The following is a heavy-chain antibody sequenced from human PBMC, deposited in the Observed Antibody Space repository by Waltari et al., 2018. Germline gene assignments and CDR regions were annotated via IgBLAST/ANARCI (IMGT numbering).Heavy chain of an antibody. V-gene: IGHV3-74*01. D-gene: IGHD3-3*01. CDR3: ASGRFLEWLLSIDY. CDR1: GFTFSSYW. CDR2: INSDGSST. Sequence: EVQLVESGGGLVQPGGSLRLSCAASGFTFSSYWMPWVRQAPGKGLVWVSRINSDGSSTSYADSVKGRFTISRDNAKNTLYLQMNSLRAEDTAVYYCASGRFLEWLLSIDYWGQGTLVTVSS. J-gene: IGHJ4*02.